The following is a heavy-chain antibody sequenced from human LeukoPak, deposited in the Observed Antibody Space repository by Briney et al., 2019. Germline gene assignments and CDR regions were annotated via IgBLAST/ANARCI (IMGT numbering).Heavy chain of an antibody. CDR3: ARASGWPHPHPHY. CDR1: GGSISSGDYY. Sequence: SETLSLTCTVSGGSISSGDYYWSWIRQPPGKGLEWIVYIYYSGSTYYNPSLKSRVTIPVDTSKNQFSLKLSSVTAADTAVYYCARASGWPHPHPHYWGQGTLVTVSS. J-gene: IGHJ4*02. V-gene: IGHV4-30-4*01. D-gene: IGHD6-19*01. CDR2: IYYSGST.